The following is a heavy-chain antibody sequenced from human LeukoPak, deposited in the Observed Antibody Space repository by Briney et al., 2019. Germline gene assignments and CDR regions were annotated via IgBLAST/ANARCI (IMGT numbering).Heavy chain of an antibody. CDR1: GFIFGSYW. CDR2: IKQGGSEK. CDR3: ARPKEVTENYYGSGSSYFDY. D-gene: IGHD3-10*01. Sequence: GGSLRLSCAASGFIFGSYWMNWVRQAPGKGLEWVANIKQGGSEKYYVDSVKGRFTISRDNSKNTLYLQMNSLRAEDTAVYYCARPKEVTENYYGSGSSYFDYWGQGTLVTVSS. J-gene: IGHJ4*02. V-gene: IGHV3-7*03.